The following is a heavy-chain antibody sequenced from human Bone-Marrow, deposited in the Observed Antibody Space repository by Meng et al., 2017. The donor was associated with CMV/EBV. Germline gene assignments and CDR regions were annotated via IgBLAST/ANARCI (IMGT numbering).Heavy chain of an antibody. CDR2: IYYSGST. Sequence: SETLSLTCTVSGGSISSYYWSWIRQPPGKGLEWIGYIYYSGSTNYNPSLKSRVTISVDTSKNQFSLKLSSVTAADTAVYYCALAAAGTAPDYWGHGTLVTVSS. CDR1: GGSISSYY. D-gene: IGHD6-13*01. CDR3: ALAAAGTAPDY. J-gene: IGHJ4*01. V-gene: IGHV4-59*12.